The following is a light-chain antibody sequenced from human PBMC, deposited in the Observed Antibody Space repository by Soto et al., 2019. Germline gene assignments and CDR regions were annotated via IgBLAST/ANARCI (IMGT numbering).Light chain of an antibody. V-gene: IGLV2-8*01. J-gene: IGLJ2*01. CDR3: SSYGGSNNFVL. Sequence: QSALTQPPSASGSPRQSVIISCTGTSSDIGGYKYVSWYQQHPGKAPKLIIYEVSKRPSGVPGRFSGSKSGNTASLTVSGLQAEDEADYYCSSYGGSNNFVLFGGGTKLTVL. CDR2: EVS. CDR1: SSDIGGYKY.